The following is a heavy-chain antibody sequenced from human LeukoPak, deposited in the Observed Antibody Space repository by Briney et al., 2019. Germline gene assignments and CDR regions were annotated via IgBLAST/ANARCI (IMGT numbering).Heavy chain of an antibody. CDR3: ARWDTAIIDY. D-gene: IGHD5-18*01. CDR1: GFTFSSYA. J-gene: IGHJ4*02. Sequence: GRSLRLSCAASGFTFSSYAMHWVRQAPGTGLEWVAVISYDGSNKYYADSVKGRFTISRDNSKNTLYLQMNSLRAEDTAVYYCARWDTAIIDYWGQGTLVTVSS. V-gene: IGHV3-30-3*01. CDR2: ISYDGSNK.